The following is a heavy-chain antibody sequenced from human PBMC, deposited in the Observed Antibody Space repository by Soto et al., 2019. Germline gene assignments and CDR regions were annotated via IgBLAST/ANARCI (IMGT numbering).Heavy chain of an antibody. CDR3: ARGRYCLTGRCFPNWFDS. CDR1: GDSISTVDYF. CDR2: TYKSATT. D-gene: IGHD2-15*01. V-gene: IGHV4-30-4*01. J-gene: IGHJ5*01. Sequence: PSETLSLTCSVSGDSISTVDYFWAWIRQPPGQALEYIGYTYKSATTYYNPSFESRVAISPDTSKSQFSLNVTSVTAADTAVYFCARGRYCLTGRCFPNWFDSWGQGTLVTVSS.